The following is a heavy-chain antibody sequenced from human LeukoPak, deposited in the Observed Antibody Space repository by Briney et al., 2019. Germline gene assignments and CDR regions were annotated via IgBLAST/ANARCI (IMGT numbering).Heavy chain of an antibody. V-gene: IGHV1-46*01. CDR3: AREPQYTSLYQLLYPYYYYGMDV. CDR2: INPSGGST. Sequence: GASVKVSCKAFGYTFTSYYMHWVRQAPGQGLEWMGIINPSGGSTSYAQKFQGRVTMTRDTSTSTVYMELSSLRSEDTAVYYCAREPQYTSLYQLLYPYYYYGMDVWGQGTTVTVSS. J-gene: IGHJ6*02. D-gene: IGHD2-2*02. CDR1: GYTFTSYY.